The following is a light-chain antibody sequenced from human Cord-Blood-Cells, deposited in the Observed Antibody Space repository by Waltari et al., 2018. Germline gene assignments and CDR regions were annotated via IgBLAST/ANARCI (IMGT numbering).Light chain of an antibody. V-gene: IGLV1-47*01. CDR2: RNN. CDR3: AAWDDSLSGPV. CDR1: GSHTGGNY. Sequence: QSLLTQQPYASGTPGQRATTPCSHSGSHTGGNYIYWYPQLPGPPPTLLIYRNNQRPSGVPDRFSGSKSGTSASLAISGLRSEDEADYYCAAWDDSLSGPVFGGGTKLTVL. J-gene: IGLJ3*02.